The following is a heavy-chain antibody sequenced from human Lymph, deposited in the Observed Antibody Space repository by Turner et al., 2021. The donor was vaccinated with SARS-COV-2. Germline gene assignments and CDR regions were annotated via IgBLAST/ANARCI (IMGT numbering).Heavy chain of an antibody. J-gene: IGHJ4*02. CDR1: GYCFPTYW. D-gene: IGHD5-12*01. V-gene: IGHV5-51*01. CDR2: IYPGDSDT. Sequence: EVQLVQSGAEVKKPGESLKISCKGSGYCFPTYWIGWVRQMPGKGLEWMGIIYPGDSDTRYSPSFQGQVTISADKSISTAYLQWSSLKASDTAMYYCARLPIARGYSGYDFYYFDYWGQGTLVTVSS. CDR3: ARLPIARGYSGYDFYYFDY.